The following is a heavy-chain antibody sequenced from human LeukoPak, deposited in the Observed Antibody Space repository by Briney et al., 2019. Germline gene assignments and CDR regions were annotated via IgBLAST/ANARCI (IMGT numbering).Heavy chain of an antibody. D-gene: IGHD1-26*01. CDR3: ARIAQIVGATLDY. CDR1: GGSFSGYY. CDR2: INHSGST. J-gene: IGHJ4*02. Sequence: SETLSLTCAVYGGSFSGYYWSWIRQPPGKGLEWIGEINHSGSTNYNPSLKSRVTISVDTSKNQFSLKLSSVTAADTAVYYCARIAQIVGATLDYWGQGTLVTVSS. V-gene: IGHV4-34*01.